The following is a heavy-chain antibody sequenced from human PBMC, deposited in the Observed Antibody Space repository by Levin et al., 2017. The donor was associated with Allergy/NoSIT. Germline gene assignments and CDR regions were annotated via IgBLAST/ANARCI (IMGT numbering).Heavy chain of an antibody. CDR2: ISYDESDK. Sequence: GESLKISCADSGFSFRSFGMHWVRQAPGKGLEWVAVISYDESDKFYADSVKGRFTISRDNTKNTLYLQMNSLRSEDAAVYYCAKDVVFGTSSWSLDFWGQGTLVTVSS. D-gene: IGHD6-13*01. CDR3: AKDVVFGTSSWSLDF. CDR1: GFSFRSFG. V-gene: IGHV3-30*18. J-gene: IGHJ4*02.